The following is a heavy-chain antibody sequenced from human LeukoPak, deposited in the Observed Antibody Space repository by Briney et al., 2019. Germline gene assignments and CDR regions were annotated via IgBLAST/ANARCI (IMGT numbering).Heavy chain of an antibody. CDR2: INVGSEKK. CDR1: GYSFTKNA. Sequence: GASVKVSCTASGYSFTKNAIEWVRQAPGQGLEWMGWINVGSEKKKYSQKFQGRVTITSDTSANTVYMELSGLRSDDTAVYYCVRDPVDVPFDHWGQGTLVTVSS. J-gene: IGHJ4*02. V-gene: IGHV1-3*01. CDR3: VRDPVDVPFDH. D-gene: IGHD3-16*01.